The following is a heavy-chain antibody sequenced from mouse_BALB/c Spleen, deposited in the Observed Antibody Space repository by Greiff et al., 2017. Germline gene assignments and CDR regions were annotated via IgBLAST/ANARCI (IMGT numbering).Heavy chain of an antibody. CDR3: ARSGYDWEFAY. D-gene: IGHD2-2*01. CDR1: GFTFSSFG. Sequence: EVHLVESGGGLVQPGGSRKLSCAASGFTFSSFGMHWVRQAPEKGLEWVAYISSGSSTIYSADTVKGRCTISRDNPKNTLFLQMTCLRSEDTAMYYCARSGYDWEFAYWGQGTLVTVSA. J-gene: IGHJ3*01. V-gene: IGHV5-17*02. CDR2: ISSGSSTI.